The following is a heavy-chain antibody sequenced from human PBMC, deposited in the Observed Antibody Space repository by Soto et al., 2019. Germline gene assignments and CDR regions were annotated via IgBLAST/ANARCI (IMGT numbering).Heavy chain of an antibody. CDR3: ARGPLDGYYYFDY. V-gene: IGHV3-33*01. CDR1: GFTFSSYG. CDR2: IWYDGSNK. D-gene: IGHD3-22*01. J-gene: IGHJ4*02. Sequence: SGGSLRLSCASSGFTFSSYGMHWVRQAPGKGLEWVAVIWYDGSNKYYADSVKGRFTISRDNSKNTLYLQMSSLRAEDTAVYYCARGPLDGYYYFDYWGQGTLVTVSS.